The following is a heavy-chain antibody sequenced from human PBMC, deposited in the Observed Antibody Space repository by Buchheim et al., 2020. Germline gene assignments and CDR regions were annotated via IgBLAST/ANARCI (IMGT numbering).Heavy chain of an antibody. CDR1: GFTFSSYA. CDR3: AREKLELPWFDP. CDR2: ISYDGSNK. D-gene: IGHD1-7*01. Sequence: QVQLVESGGGVVQPGRSLRLSCAVSGFTFSSYAMHWVRQAPGKGLEWVAVISYDGSNKYYADSVKGRFTISRDNSKNTLYLQMNSLRAEDTAVYYCAREKLELPWFDPWGQGTL. J-gene: IGHJ5*02. V-gene: IGHV3-30*04.